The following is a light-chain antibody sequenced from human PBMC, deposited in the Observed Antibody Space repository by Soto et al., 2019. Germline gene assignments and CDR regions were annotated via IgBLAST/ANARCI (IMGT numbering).Light chain of an antibody. Sequence: DIQMTQSPSFVSASVGDRVTITCRASQGISRWLAWYQQSPGNAPELLIYGASSLHSGVPSRFSGSGSGTDFTLTIRSLQPEDFATYYCQQPNSFPLTFGQGTRLEIK. CDR3: QQPNSFPLT. CDR2: GAS. V-gene: IGKV1-12*01. J-gene: IGKJ5*01. CDR1: QGISRW.